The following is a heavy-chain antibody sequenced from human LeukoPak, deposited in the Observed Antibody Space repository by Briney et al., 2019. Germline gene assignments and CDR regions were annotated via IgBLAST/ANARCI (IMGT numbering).Heavy chain of an antibody. V-gene: IGHV3-48*03. CDR3: ARRRPNSSSSDY. CDR2: ISSSGSTI. CDR1: GFTFSSYE. Sequence: GGSLRLSCAASGFTFSSYEMNWVRQAPGKGLEWVSYISSSGSTIYYADSVKGRFTISRDNAKNSLYLQMNSLRAEDTAVYYCARRRPNSSSSDYWGQGTLVTVSS. J-gene: IGHJ4*02. D-gene: IGHD6-6*01.